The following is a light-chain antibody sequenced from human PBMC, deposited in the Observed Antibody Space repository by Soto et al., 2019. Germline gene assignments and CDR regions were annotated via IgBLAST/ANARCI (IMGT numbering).Light chain of an antibody. Sequence: QSALTQPASVSGSPGQSITISCTGTGSDVGGYNYVSWYQQHPGKAPRLMIYEVSNRPSGVSNRFSGSKSGNTASLTISGLQAEDEADYYCSSYTVSTPVVFGGGTKVTVL. CDR1: GSDVGGYNY. CDR2: EVS. V-gene: IGLV2-14*01. J-gene: IGLJ3*02. CDR3: SSYTVSTPVV.